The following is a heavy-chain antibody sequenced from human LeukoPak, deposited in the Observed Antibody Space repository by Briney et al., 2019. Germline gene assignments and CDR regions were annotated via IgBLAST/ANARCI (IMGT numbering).Heavy chain of an antibody. CDR3: ARRNWNHYYFDY. J-gene: IGHJ4*02. Sequence: GGSLRLSCAASGFTFSSYAMSWVRQAPGKGLEWVSAISGSGGSTYYADSVKGRFTISRDNAKNSLYLQMNSLRAEDTAVYYCARRNWNHYYFDYWGQGTLVTVSS. CDR1: GFTFSSYA. V-gene: IGHV3-23*01. CDR2: ISGSGGST. D-gene: IGHD1-14*01.